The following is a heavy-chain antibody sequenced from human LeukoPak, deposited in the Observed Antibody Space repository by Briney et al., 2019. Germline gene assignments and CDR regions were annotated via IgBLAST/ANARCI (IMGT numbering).Heavy chain of an antibody. V-gene: IGHV4-59*12. CDR2: FYYSGST. CDR3: ARGGDRRGFDY. D-gene: IGHD1-14*01. J-gene: IGHJ4*02. Sequence: SETLSLTCTVSGGSISSYYWSWIRQPPGKGLEWIGYFYYSGSTNYNPSLKSRVTISVDTSKNHFSLRLSSVTAADTAVYYCARGGDRRGFDYWGQGTLVTVSS. CDR1: GGSISSYY.